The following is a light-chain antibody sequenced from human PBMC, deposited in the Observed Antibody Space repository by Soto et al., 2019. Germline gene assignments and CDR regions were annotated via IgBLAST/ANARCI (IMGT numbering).Light chain of an antibody. CDR3: QSYDISHYV. Sequence: QSVLTQPPSVSGAPGQRVTISCTGSSSNIGACYDVHWYQQLPGKAPKLLIYGNSKRPSGVPDRFSGSKSGTSASLAGTGLQAEDESYYCCQSYDISHYVFGTGTKLTVL. J-gene: IGLJ1*01. V-gene: IGLV1-40*01. CDR1: SSNIGACYD. CDR2: GNS.